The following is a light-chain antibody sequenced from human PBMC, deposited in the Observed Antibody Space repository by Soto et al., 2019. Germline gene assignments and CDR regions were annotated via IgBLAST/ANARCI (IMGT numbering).Light chain of an antibody. J-gene: IGKJ4*01. V-gene: IGKV3-11*01. CDR3: QQGSNRPLI. CDR2: DAA. Sequence: EIVLTQSPATLSLSPGERATLSCRASQSVGDYLAWYHHRPGEAPRLPIYDAANRATAIPARFSGGCAGAVFTLTISRLEPDDVAVYCCQQGSNRPLIFGGGTKVDIK. CDR1: QSVGDY.